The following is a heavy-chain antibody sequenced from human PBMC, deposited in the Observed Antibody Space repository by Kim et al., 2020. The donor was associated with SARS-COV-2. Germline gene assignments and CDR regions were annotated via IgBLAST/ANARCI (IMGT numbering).Heavy chain of an antibody. J-gene: IGHJ5*02. Sequence: SVKVSCKASGGTFSSYAISWVRQAPGQGLEWMGGIIPIFGTANYAQKFQGRVTITADESTSTAYMELSSLRSEDTAVYYCARGDPVIAAAKNWFDPWGQGTLVTVFS. CDR1: GGTFSSYA. D-gene: IGHD6-13*01. CDR3: ARGDPVIAAAKNWFDP. V-gene: IGHV1-69*13. CDR2: IIPIFGTA.